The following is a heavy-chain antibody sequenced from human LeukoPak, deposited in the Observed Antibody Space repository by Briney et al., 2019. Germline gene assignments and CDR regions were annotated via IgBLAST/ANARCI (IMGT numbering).Heavy chain of an antibody. CDR3: AKDPSPSIAVSYYMDV. D-gene: IGHD6-19*01. Sequence: GGSLRLSCAASGFTFSSYAMNWVRQAPGKGLEWVSVISGSGDSTYYADSVKGRFTISRDNSKNTLYLQMNSLRVEDTAVYYCAKDPSPSIAVSYYMDVWGKGTTVTVSS. J-gene: IGHJ6*03. CDR1: GFTFSSYA. CDR2: ISGSGDST. V-gene: IGHV3-23*01.